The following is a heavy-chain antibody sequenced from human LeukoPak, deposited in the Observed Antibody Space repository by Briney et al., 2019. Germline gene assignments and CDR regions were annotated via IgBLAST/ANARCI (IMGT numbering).Heavy chain of an antibody. D-gene: IGHD6-19*01. Sequence: GGSLRLSCAASGFTFDDYGMSWVRQAPGKGLEWVSGINWNGGSTGYADSVKGRFTISRDNAKNSLYLQMNSLRAEDTALYYCARSDGGIAVAGGAFDIWGQGTMVTVSS. CDR1: GFTFDDYG. CDR2: INWNGGST. CDR3: ARSDGGIAVAGGAFDI. J-gene: IGHJ3*02. V-gene: IGHV3-20*04.